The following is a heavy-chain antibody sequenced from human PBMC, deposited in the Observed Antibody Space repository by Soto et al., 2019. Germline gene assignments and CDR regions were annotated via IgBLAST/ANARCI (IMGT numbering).Heavy chain of an antibody. J-gene: IGHJ6*03. D-gene: IGHD1-26*01. CDR3: AKSRPYSGSYYYYYYMDV. V-gene: IGHV3-23*01. CDR2: ISGSGGST. CDR1: GFTFSSYA. Sequence: GGSLRLSCAASGFTFSSYAMSWVRQAPGKGLEWVSAISGSGGSTYYADSVKGRFTISRDNSKNTLYLQMNSLRAEDTAVYYCAKSRPYSGSYYYYYYMDVWGKGTPVTVSS.